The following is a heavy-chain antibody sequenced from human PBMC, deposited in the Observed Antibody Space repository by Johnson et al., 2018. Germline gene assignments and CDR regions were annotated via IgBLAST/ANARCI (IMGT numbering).Heavy chain of an antibody. CDR1: GDTFRNFD. V-gene: IGHV1-8*01. Sequence: QVQLVETGAEVKKPGASVKVSCKASGDTFRNFDINWVRQAPGQGLEWMAWLNPYSGRTDFAEKFRGRVTLTMNTSISTAYMEMIRLTSEDTAVYYCARGGTEILTGVYHYGRDVWGQGTAVTVSS. D-gene: IGHD3-9*01. CDR3: ARGGTEILTGVYHYGRDV. CDR2: LNPYSGRT. J-gene: IGHJ6*02.